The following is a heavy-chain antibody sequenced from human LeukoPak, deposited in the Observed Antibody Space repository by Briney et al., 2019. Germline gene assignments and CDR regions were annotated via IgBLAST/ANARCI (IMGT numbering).Heavy chain of an antibody. D-gene: IGHD5-24*01. Sequence: GESLKISCKGSGYNFRDYWIAWMRQMPGKGLEWMGIIYPGDSDTTYSPSFQGQVTISADKSISTAYLQWSSLKASDTAMYYCARRRDGYNYVGTDYWGQGTLVTVSS. CDR1: GYNFRDYW. CDR3: ARRRDGYNYVGTDY. CDR2: IYPGDSDT. V-gene: IGHV5-51*01. J-gene: IGHJ4*02.